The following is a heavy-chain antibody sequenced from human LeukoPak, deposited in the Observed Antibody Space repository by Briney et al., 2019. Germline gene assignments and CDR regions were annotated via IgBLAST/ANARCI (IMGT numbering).Heavy chain of an antibody. CDR2: IYSGGST. J-gene: IGHJ4*02. V-gene: IGHV3-66*01. CDR3: ARESRAYSSGCLDY. Sequence: PGGSLRLSCAASGFTVSSNYMSWVRQAPGKGLEWVSVIYSGGSTYYADSVKGRFTISRDNSKNTLYLRMNSLRAEDTAVYYCARESRAYSSGCLDYWGQGTLVTVSS. D-gene: IGHD6-19*01. CDR1: GFTVSSNY.